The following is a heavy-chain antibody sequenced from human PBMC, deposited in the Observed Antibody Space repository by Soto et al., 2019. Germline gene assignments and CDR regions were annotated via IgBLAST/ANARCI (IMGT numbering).Heavy chain of an antibody. CDR2: IFYGGTT. CDR1: GGSISSYY. J-gene: IGHJ5*02. Sequence: SETLSLTCTVSGGSISSYYLSWIRQPPGMGLEWIGYIFYGGTTRYNPSLKSRLTISVDTSKNQFSLKLRSVTAADTAVYYCVRHGGYCTGGSCERGWFDPWGQGAQVTVSS. D-gene: IGHD2-15*01. CDR3: VRHGGYCTGGSCERGWFDP. V-gene: IGHV4-59*08.